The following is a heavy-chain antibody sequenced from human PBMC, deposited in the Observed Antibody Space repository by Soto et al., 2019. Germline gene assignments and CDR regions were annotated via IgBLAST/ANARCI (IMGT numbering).Heavy chain of an antibody. CDR3: AKLSRGYQTTDAFDI. Sequence: GGSLRLSCAASGFTFDDYAMHWVRQAPGKGLEWVSGISWNSGSIGYADSVKGRFTISRDNAKNSLYLQMNSLRAEDTALYYCAKLSRGYQTTDAFDIWGQGTMVTVSS. V-gene: IGHV3-9*01. J-gene: IGHJ3*02. D-gene: IGHD3-22*01. CDR1: GFTFDDYA. CDR2: ISWNSGSI.